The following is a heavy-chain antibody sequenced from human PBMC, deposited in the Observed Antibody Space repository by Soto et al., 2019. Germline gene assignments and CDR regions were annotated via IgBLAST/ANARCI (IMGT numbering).Heavy chain of an antibody. Sequence: QVQLVESGGGVVQPGRSLRLSCAASGFTFSSYGMHWVRQAPGKGLEWVAVISYDGSNKYYADSVRGRFTISRDNSKNTLYRQMNSLKADDTAVYYWAKDLSYGCEIDYWGQGTLVTVSS. D-gene: IGHD4-17*01. CDR3: AKDLSYGCEIDY. CDR2: ISYDGSNK. CDR1: GFTFSSYG. J-gene: IGHJ4*02. V-gene: IGHV3-30*18.